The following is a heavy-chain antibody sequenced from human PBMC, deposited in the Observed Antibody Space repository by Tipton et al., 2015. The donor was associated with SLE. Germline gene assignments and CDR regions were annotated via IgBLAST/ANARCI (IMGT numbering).Heavy chain of an antibody. J-gene: IGHJ4*02. CDR2: IYNNGST. V-gene: IGHV4-39*07. Sequence: TLSLTCTVSGGSISSSSYYWGWIRQPPGKGLEWIGSIYNNGSTHYNPSLKSRVTISVDTSKNQLSLRLGSVTAADTAVYYCARASGDYWGQGTPVTVSS. D-gene: IGHD3-10*01. CDR1: GGSISSSSYY. CDR3: ARASGDY.